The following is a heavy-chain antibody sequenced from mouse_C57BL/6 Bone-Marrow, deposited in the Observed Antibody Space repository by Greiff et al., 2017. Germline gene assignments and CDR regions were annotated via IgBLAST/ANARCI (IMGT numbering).Heavy chain of an antibody. Sequence: VLLVESGAELARPGASVKLSCKASGYTFTSYGISWVKQRPGQGLEWIGEIYPRSGNTYYNEKFKGKATLTADTSSSTAYMELRSLTSEDSAVYFCARRGCDYWGQGTLVTVSA. CDR1: GYTFTSYG. CDR2: IYPRSGNT. J-gene: IGHJ3*01. CDR3: ARRGCDY. V-gene: IGHV1-81*01.